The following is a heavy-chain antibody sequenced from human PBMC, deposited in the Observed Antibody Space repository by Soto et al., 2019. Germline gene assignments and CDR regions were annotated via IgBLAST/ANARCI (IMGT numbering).Heavy chain of an antibody. CDR2: IYWDDDK. CDR3: AHRARFLEWFRPYFDY. J-gene: IGHJ4*02. CDR1: GFSLNTSGVG. V-gene: IGHV2-5*02. Sequence: SGPTLVNPTQTLTLTCTFSGFSLNTSGVGVGWIRQPPGKALEWLALIYWDDDKRYRPSLKSRLTITKDTSKNQVVLTMTNMDPVDTATYYCAHRARFLEWFRPYFDYWGQGTLVTVSS. D-gene: IGHD3-3*01.